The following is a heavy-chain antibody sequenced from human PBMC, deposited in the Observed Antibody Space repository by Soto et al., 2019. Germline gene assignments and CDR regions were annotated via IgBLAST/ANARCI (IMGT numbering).Heavy chain of an antibody. CDR1: GGSFSNFC. V-gene: IGHV1-69*13. CDR2: IVPVFGRP. Sequence: SVKVPFQASGGSFSNFCLSWVRQAPGQGLEWMGGIVPVFGRPNYAQRFRGRLTITADESTSTGYMELISLRSDDTAVYYCAREGSGYNFWGQGTQVTVSS. CDR3: AREGSGYNF. D-gene: IGHD5-12*01. J-gene: IGHJ4*02.